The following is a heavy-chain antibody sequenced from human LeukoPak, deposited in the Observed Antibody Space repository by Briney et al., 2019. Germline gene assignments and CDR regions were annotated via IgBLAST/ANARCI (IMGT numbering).Heavy chain of an antibody. CDR1: GFPFSTYS. Sequence: GGSLRLSCVTSGFPFSTYSMNWVRQAPGKGLEWLSYITSTSDTIYYADSVKGRFTISRDNAKNSLYLQMNSLRAEDTAVYYCAKRRPGIAVDRIDYWGQGTLVTVSS. J-gene: IGHJ4*02. V-gene: IGHV3-48*01. D-gene: IGHD6-19*01. CDR2: ITSTSDTI. CDR3: AKRRPGIAVDRIDY.